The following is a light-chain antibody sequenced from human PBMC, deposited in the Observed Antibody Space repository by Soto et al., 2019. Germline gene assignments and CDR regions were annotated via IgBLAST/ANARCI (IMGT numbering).Light chain of an antibody. V-gene: IGKV1-27*01. CDR3: QKYNSAPLT. Sequence: DVQMTQSPSSLSAFVGDRVTITCRASQGIAPYLAWFQQKPGKVPKLLIYATSTLQSGVPSRFSGSGSGTDFTLTVTSLQPDDVGTYYCQKYNSAPLTFGVWTKVEIK. CDR2: ATS. J-gene: IGKJ4*01. CDR1: QGIAPY.